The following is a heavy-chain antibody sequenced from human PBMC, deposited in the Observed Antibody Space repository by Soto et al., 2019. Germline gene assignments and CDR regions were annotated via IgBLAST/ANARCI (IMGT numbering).Heavy chain of an antibody. Sequence: GGSLRLSCAASGFTFSSYSMNWVRQAPGKGLEWVSSISSSSSYIYYADSVKGRFTISRDNAKNSLYLQMNSLRAEDTAVYYCARDGENSSGWFDAFDIWGRGTMVTVSS. D-gene: IGHD6-19*01. CDR1: GFTFSSYS. J-gene: IGHJ3*02. CDR2: ISSSSSYI. V-gene: IGHV3-21*01. CDR3: ARDGENSSGWFDAFDI.